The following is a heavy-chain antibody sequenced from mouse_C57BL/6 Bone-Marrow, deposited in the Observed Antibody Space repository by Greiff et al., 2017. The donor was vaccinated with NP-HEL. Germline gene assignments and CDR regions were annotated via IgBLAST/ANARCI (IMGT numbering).Heavy chain of an antibody. Sequence: VQLQQSGAELVRPGTSVKLSCKASGYTFTSYWMHWVKQRPGQGLEWIGVIDPSDSYTNYNQKFKGKATLTVDTSSSTAYMQLSSLTSEDSAVYYCARSLLQRGFAYWGQGTLVTVSA. CDR1: GYTFTSYW. V-gene: IGHV1-59*01. CDR3: ARSLLQRGFAY. J-gene: IGHJ3*01. CDR2: IDPSDSYT. D-gene: IGHD1-1*01.